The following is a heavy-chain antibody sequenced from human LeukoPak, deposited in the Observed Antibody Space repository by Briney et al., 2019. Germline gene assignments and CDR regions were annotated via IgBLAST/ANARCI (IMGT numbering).Heavy chain of an antibody. V-gene: IGHV3-30*03. Sequence: PGGSLRLSCAASGFTFSSYGMHWVRQAPGKGLEWVTVISYDGSNKYYADSVKGRFTISRDNSKNTLYLQMNSLRAEDTAVYYCARSLRYFDPSDYWGQGTLVTVSS. CDR3: ARSLRYFDPSDY. CDR1: GFTFSSYG. J-gene: IGHJ4*02. CDR2: ISYDGSNK. D-gene: IGHD3-9*01.